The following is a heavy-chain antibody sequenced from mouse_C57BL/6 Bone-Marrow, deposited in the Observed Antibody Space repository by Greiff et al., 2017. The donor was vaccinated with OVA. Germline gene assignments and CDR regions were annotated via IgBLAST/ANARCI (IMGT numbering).Heavy chain of an antibody. Sequence: QVQLQQSGAELAKPGASVKLSCKASGYTFTSYWMHWVKQRPGQGLEWIGYINPSSGYTKYNQKFKDKATVTADKSSSTAYMQLSSLTYEDSAVYYCARRGDFDYWGQGTTLTVSS. CDR1: GYTFTSYW. J-gene: IGHJ2*01. V-gene: IGHV1-7*01. CDR2: INPSSGYT. CDR3: ARRGDFDY.